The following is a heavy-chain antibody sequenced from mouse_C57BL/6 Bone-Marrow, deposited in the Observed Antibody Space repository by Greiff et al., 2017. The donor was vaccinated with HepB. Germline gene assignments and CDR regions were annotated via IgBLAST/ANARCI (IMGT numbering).Heavy chain of an antibody. V-gene: IGHV1-78*01. Sequence: QVQLQQSDAELVKPGASVKISCKVSGYTFTDHTIHWMKQRPEQGLEWIGYIYPRDGSTKYNEKFKGKATLTADKSSSTAYMQLNSLTSEDSAVYMCARRGSYYYGSSYGAMDYWGQGTSVTVSS. D-gene: IGHD1-1*01. CDR2: IYPRDGST. J-gene: IGHJ4*01. CDR1: GYTFTDHT. CDR3: ARRGSYYYGSSYGAMDY.